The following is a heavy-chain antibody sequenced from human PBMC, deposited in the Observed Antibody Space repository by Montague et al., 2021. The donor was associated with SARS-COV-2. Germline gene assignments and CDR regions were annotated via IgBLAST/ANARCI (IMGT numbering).Heavy chain of an antibody. Sequence: SETLSLTCTVSGGSISSSNYYWGWIRQPPGKGLEWIGNMCYSGSTYYNPSLKSRVTISIDTSKNRFSLKLSSVTAADTAVYYCARDDIVLQGVTKGMDVWGQGTTVTVSS. J-gene: IGHJ6*02. V-gene: IGHV4-39*07. CDR1: GGSISSSNYY. CDR2: MCYSGST. D-gene: IGHD3-10*01. CDR3: ARDDIVLQGVTKGMDV.